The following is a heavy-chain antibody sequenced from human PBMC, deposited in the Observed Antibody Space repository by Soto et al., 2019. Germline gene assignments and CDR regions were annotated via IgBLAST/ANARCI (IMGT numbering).Heavy chain of an antibody. Sequence: GGSLRLSCVASGLSFSHCSMSWVRQAPGKGLEWVANIKEDGSGKYYVDSVKGRFTISRDNAKNSLYLQMNSLRAEDTAVYYCGRPQYGSLYNWGQGNLVTVS. CDR2: IKEDGSGK. CDR1: GLSFSHCS. D-gene: IGHD3-10*01. V-gene: IGHV3-7*01. CDR3: GRPQYGSLYN. J-gene: IGHJ4*02.